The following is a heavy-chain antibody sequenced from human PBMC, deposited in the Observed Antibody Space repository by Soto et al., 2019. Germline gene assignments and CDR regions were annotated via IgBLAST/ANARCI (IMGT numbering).Heavy chain of an antibody. V-gene: IGHV3-23*01. CDR1: GFTFSSYA. CDR2: ISGSGGST. D-gene: IGHD5-18*01. Sequence: PGGSLRLSCAASGFTFSSYAMSWVRQAPGKGLEWVSAISGSGGSTYYADSVKGRFTISRDNSKNTLYLQMNSLRAEDTAVYYCAKNPDTTMVAYYYYGMDVWGQGTTVTVSS. J-gene: IGHJ6*02. CDR3: AKNPDTTMVAYYYYGMDV.